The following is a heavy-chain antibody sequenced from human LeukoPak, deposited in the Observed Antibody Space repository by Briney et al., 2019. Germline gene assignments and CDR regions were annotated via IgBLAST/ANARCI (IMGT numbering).Heavy chain of an antibody. CDR3: ARVGPDIWFPGTIDY. Sequence: SETLSLTCTVSGGSISYYYWSWIRQPPGKGLEWIGYIYYSGSTNYNPSLKSRVTISVDTSKNQFSLKLSSVTAADTAVYYCARVGPDIWFPGTIDYWGQGTLVTVSS. J-gene: IGHJ4*02. CDR2: IYYSGST. D-gene: IGHD2-15*01. V-gene: IGHV4-59*01. CDR1: GGSISYYY.